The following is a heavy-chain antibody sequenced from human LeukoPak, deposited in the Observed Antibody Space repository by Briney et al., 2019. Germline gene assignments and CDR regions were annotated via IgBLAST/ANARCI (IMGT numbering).Heavy chain of an antibody. J-gene: IGHJ4*02. CDR1: GFTFSSYS. V-gene: IGHV3-21*01. D-gene: IGHD1-1*01. CDR2: ISSSSSYI. Sequence: GGSLRLSCAASGFTFSSYSMNWVRQAPGKGLEWVSSISSSSSYIYYADSVKGRFTISRDNAKNSLYLQMNSLRAEDTAVYYCAREAANWNDDMYYFDYWGQGTLLTVSS. CDR3: AREAANWNDDMYYFDY.